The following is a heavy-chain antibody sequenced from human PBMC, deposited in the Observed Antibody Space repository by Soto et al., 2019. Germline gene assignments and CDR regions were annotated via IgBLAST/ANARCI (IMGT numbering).Heavy chain of an antibody. J-gene: IGHJ4*02. V-gene: IGHV4-39*01. CDR3: ARHTPAISISDH. Sequence: SETLSLTWTVSGGSISSSSYYWGWIPQPPGKGLEWIGSIYYSGSTYYNPSLKSRVTISVDTSKNQFSLKLSSVTAADTAVYYCARHTPAISISDHWGQGTLVTVSS. D-gene: IGHD2-15*01. CDR2: IYYSGST. CDR1: GGSISSSSYY.